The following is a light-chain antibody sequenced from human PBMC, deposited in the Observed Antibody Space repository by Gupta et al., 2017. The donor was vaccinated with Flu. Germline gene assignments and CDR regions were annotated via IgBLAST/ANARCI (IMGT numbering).Light chain of an antibody. V-gene: IGKV3-15*01. J-gene: IGKJ1*01. Sequence: EIVMTQSPATLSVSPGERATPSCRASQSVSSNLAWYQQKPGQAPRLLIYGASTRATGIPARFSGSGSGTEFTLTISSLQSEDFAVYYCQQENNWPWTFGQGTKVEIK. CDR1: QSVSSN. CDR2: GAS. CDR3: QQENNWPWT.